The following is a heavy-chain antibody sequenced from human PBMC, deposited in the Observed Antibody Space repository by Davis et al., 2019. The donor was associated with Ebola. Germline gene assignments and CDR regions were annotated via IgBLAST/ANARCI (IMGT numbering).Heavy chain of an antibody. J-gene: IGHJ4*02. D-gene: IGHD3/OR15-3a*01. CDR3: ARDHFFGFDF. V-gene: IGHV3-48*02. CDR1: GFVFSDFS. Sequence: ESLKISCAASGFVFSDFSMNWVRQAPGKGLEWITYITKGSDAIHYADSVKGRFTVSRDNAKNSVFLQMSSLRDEDSAVYYCARDHFFGFDFWGQGVHVSVSS. CDR2: ITKGSDAI.